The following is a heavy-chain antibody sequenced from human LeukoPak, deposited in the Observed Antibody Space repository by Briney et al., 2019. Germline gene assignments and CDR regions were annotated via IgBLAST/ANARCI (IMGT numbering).Heavy chain of an antibody. D-gene: IGHD2-15*01. CDR1: GFTFSSYG. V-gene: IGHV3-30*18. J-gene: IGHJ5*02. CDR2: ISYDGSNK. Sequence: GGSLRLSCAASGFTFSSYGMHWVRQAPGKGLEWVAVISYDGSNKYYADSVKGRFTISRDNSKNTLYLQMNSLRAEDTAVYYCAKVAEANYCSGGSCYGPVLDPWGQGTLVTVSS. CDR3: AKVAEANYCSGGSCYGPVLDP.